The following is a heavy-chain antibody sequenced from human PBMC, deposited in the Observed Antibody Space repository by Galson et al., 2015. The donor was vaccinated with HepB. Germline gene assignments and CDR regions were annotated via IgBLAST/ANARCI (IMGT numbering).Heavy chain of an antibody. V-gene: IGHV3-30*04. CDR2: ISYDGSNK. CDR1: GFTFSSYA. Sequence: SLRLSCAASGFTFSSYAMHWVRQAPGKGLEWVAVISYDGSNKYYADSVKGRFTISRDNSKNTLYLQMNSLRAEDTAVYYCARAAFGELFPYYYYYGMDIWGQGTTVTVSS. D-gene: IGHD3-10*01. CDR3: ARAAFGELFPYYYYYGMDI. J-gene: IGHJ6*02.